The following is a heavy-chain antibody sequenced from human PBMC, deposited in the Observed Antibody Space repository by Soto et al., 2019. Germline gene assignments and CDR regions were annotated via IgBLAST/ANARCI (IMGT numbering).Heavy chain of an antibody. CDR2: IIPVFGTP. D-gene: IGHD2-15*01. Sequence: QVQVVQSGAEVKKPGSSVKVSCKASGGSFSNYFISWVRQAPGQGLEWMGGIIPVFGTPNYAERFQGRVTITADESTGTPYMELSSLISEDPAVYYCARGPDGPLIVMVPFDYWGQGTPVTVSS. V-gene: IGHV1-69*01. CDR3: ARGPDGPLIVMVPFDY. J-gene: IGHJ4*02. CDR1: GGSFSNYF.